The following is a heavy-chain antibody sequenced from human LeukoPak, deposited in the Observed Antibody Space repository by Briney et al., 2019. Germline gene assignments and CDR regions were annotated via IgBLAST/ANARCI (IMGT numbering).Heavy chain of an antibody. V-gene: IGHV3-9*01. J-gene: IGHJ4*02. CDR3: AKGWHNSGYSSDIDY. Sequence: SLRLSCAASGFPFDDYAMHWVRQAPGKGLEWVSGISWNSGNIGYADSVKGRFTISRDNAKNSLYLQMNSLRAEDTALYYCAKGWHNSGYSSDIDYWGQGTLVTVSS. CDR2: ISWNSGNI. D-gene: IGHD3-22*01. CDR1: GFPFDDYA.